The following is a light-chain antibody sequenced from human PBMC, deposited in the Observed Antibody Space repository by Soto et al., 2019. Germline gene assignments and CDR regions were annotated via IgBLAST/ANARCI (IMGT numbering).Light chain of an antibody. CDR3: QQFNGYPFT. J-gene: IGKJ3*01. CDR1: QGISSA. CDR2: DAS. Sequence: AIQLTQSPSSLSASVGDRVTITCRASQGISSALAWYQQKPGKAPNLLIYDASRLESGVPSRFSGSGSGTDFTLTISSLQPADFATYYCQQFNGYPFTFGPGTKVDIK. V-gene: IGKV1-13*02.